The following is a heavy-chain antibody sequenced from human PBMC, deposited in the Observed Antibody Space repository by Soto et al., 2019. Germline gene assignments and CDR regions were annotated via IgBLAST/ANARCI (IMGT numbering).Heavy chain of an antibody. CDR3: ARGAPYCSSTSCPFGY. CDR1: GYTFTSYA. CDR2: INAGNGNT. J-gene: IGHJ4*02. D-gene: IGHD2-2*01. V-gene: IGHV1-3*01. Sequence: ASVKVSCKASGYTFTSYAMHWVRQAPGQRLEWMGWINAGNGNTKYSQKFQGRVTITRDTSASTAYMELSSLRSEDTAVYYCARGAPYCSSTSCPFGYWGQGTLVTVSS.